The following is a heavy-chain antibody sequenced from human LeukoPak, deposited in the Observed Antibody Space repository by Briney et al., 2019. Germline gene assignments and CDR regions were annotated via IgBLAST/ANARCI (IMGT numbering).Heavy chain of an antibody. CDR3: ARQTATTGIAVQFDY. D-gene: IGHD6-19*01. CDR2: IYYSGST. CDR1: GGSISSYY. V-gene: IGHV4-59*08. J-gene: IGHJ4*02. Sequence: SETLSLTCTVSGGSISSYYWSWIRRPPGKGLEWIGYIYYSGSTNYNPSLKSRVTISVDTSKNQFSLKLSSVTAADTAVYYCARQTATTGIAVQFDYWGQGTLVTVSS.